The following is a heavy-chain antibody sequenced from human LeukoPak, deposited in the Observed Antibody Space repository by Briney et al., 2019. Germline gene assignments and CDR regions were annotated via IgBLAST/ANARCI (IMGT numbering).Heavy chain of an antibody. CDR3: ASLGYTTYGSGSRRHDAFDI. V-gene: IGHV5-51*01. CDR1: GYSFTSYW. CDR2: IYPSDSDT. J-gene: IGHJ3*02. D-gene: IGHD3-10*01. Sequence: GESLKISCKGSGYSFTSYWIGWVRQMPGKGLEWMGIIYPSDSDTRYSPSFQGQVTISADKSISTAYLQWSSLKASDTAMYYCASLGYTTYGSGSRRHDAFDIWGQGTMVTVSS.